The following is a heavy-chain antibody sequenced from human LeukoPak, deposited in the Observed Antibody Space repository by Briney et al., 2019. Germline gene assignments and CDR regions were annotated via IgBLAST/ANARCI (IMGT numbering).Heavy chain of an antibody. D-gene: IGHD5-12*01. CDR3: ARVRYSGYDFQPSAEYFHH. V-gene: IGHV3-30*04. CDR2: ISYDGSNK. Sequence: GGSLRLSRAASGFTFSTYAMHWVRQAPGKGLDWVAVISYDGSNKYYADSVKGRFTISRDNSENTLYLQMNSLRAEDTAVYYCARVRYSGYDFQPSAEYFHHWGQGTLVTVSS. CDR1: GFTFSTYA. J-gene: IGHJ1*01.